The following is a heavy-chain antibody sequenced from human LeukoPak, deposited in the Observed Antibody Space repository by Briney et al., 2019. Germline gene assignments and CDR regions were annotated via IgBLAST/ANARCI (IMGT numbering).Heavy chain of an antibody. CDR3: ARDDGYCSSTSCYRAFDI. CDR1: GFTFSSYS. CDR2: ISSSSSYI. Sequence: KPGGSLRLSCAASGFTFSSYSMSWVRQAPGKGLEWVSSISSSSSYIYYADSVKGRFTISRDNAKNSLYLQMNSLRAEDTAVYYCARDDGYCSSTSCYRAFDIWGQGTMVTVSS. J-gene: IGHJ3*02. V-gene: IGHV3-21*01. D-gene: IGHD2-2*02.